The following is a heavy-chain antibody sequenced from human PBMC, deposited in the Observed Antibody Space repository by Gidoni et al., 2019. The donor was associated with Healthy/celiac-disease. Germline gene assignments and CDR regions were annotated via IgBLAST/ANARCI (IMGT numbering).Heavy chain of an antibody. V-gene: IGHV4-39*07. CDR3: ARVWFGESPWYFDL. CDR1: GGSISSSSYY. D-gene: IGHD3-10*01. CDR2: IYYSGST. J-gene: IGHJ2*01. Sequence: QLQLQESGPGLVKPSETLSLTCTVSGGSISSSSYYWGWFRQPPGKGLEWIGSIYYSGSTYYNPSLKSRVTISVDTSKNQFSLKLSSVTAADTAVYYCARVWFGESPWYFDLWGRGTLVTVSS.